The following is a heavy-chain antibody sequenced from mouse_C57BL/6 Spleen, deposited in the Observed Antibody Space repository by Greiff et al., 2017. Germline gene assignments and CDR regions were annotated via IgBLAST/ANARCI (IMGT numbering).Heavy chain of an antibody. CDR2: ISSGGDYI. CDR1: GFTFSSYA. V-gene: IGHV5-9-1*02. J-gene: IGHJ3*01. CDR3: TRGYDYDTWFAY. Sequence: EVQLQESGEGLVKPGGSLKLSCAASGFTFSSYAMSWVRQTPEKRLEWVAYISSGGDYIYYADTVKGRFTISRDNARNTLYLQMSSLKSEDTAMYYCTRGYDYDTWFAYWGQGTLVTVSA. D-gene: IGHD2-4*01.